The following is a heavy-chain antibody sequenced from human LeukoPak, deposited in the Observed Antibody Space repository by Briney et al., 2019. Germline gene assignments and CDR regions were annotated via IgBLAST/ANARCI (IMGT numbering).Heavy chain of an antibody. CDR2: INPNSGGT. Sequence: ASVKVSCKASGYTFTGYYMHWVRQAHGQGLEWMGWINPNSGGTNYAQKFQGRVTMTRDTSISTAYMELSRLRSDDTAVYYCARRKGDYGGNPIDYWGQGTLVTVSS. CDR3: ARRKGDYGGNPIDY. CDR1: GYTFTGYY. V-gene: IGHV1-2*02. D-gene: IGHD4-23*01. J-gene: IGHJ4*02.